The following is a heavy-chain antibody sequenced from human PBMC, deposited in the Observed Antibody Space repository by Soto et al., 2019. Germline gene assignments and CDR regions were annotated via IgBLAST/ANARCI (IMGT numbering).Heavy chain of an antibody. J-gene: IGHJ6*03. CDR2: IYYSGST. Sequence: SETLSLTCTVSGGSISSYYWSWIRQPPGKGLEWIGYIYYSGSTNYNPSLKSRVTISVDTSKNQFSLKLSSVTAADTAVYYCARQGRYSSSADYYYYYYMDVWGKGTTVTVSS. D-gene: IGHD6-6*01. CDR1: GGSISSYY. V-gene: IGHV4-59*08. CDR3: ARQGRYSSSADYYYYYYMDV.